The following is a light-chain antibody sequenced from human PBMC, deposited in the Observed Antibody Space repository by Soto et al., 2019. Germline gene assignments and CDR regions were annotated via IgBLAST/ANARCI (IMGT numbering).Light chain of an antibody. CDR3: QQYGSSGT. CDR1: QSVSNNY. J-gene: IGKJ1*01. Sequence: EIVLTQSPGTLSLSPGERATLSCRASQSVSNNYLAWYQQKPGQAPRLLIYGASNRATGIPARFSGGGSGTDFTLTISRLEPEDFAVYYCQQYGSSGTFGQGTKVDIK. V-gene: IGKV3-20*01. CDR2: GAS.